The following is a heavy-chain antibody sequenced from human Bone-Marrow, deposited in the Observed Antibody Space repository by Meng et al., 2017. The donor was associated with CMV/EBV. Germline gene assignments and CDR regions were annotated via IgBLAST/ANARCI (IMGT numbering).Heavy chain of an antibody. CDR1: GFTFSSYA. CDR3: TTHRD. V-gene: IGHV3-73*01. CDR2: FRAKTNNYAT. Sequence: GGSLRLSCAASGFTFSSYAMHWVRQAPGKGLEWVGRFRAKTNNYATVYAASVKGRFTVSRDDSKSTAYLQMNSLKIEDTAMYYCTTHRDWGQGTLVTVSS. J-gene: IGHJ4*02.